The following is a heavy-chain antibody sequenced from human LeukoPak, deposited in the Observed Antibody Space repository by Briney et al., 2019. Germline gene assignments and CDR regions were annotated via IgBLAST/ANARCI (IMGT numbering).Heavy chain of an antibody. CDR1: GFTFSRHW. CDR3: ASQSWLDY. Sequence: GGSLRLSCAASGFTFSRHWMHWVRQAPGKGLVWVSRIKPDGSSTTYADSVKGRFTISRDNAKNSLYLQMNSLRAEDTAVYYCASQSWLDYWGQGTLVTVSS. J-gene: IGHJ4*02. CDR2: IKPDGSST. V-gene: IGHV3-74*01. D-gene: IGHD3-9*01.